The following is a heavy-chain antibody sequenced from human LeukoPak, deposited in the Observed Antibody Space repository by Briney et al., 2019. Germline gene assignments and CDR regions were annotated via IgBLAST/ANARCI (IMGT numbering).Heavy chain of an antibody. V-gene: IGHV7-4-1*02. CDR2: INTNTGNP. CDR1: GYTFTSYA. CDR3: ARVLAMIRGAPFDY. J-gene: IGHJ4*02. D-gene: IGHD3-10*01. Sequence: ASVKVSCKASGYTFTSYAMNWVRQAPGQGLEWMGWINTNTGNPTYAQGFTGWFVFSLDTSVSTAYLQISSLKAEDTAVYYCARVLAMIRGAPFDYWGQGTLVTVSS.